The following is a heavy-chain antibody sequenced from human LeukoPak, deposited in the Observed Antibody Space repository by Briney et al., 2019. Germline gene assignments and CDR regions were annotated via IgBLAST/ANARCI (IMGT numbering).Heavy chain of an antibody. V-gene: IGHV4-39*01. J-gene: IGHJ6*03. D-gene: IGHD1-26*01. CDR1: SGSISTSNYY. CDR2: IFYSGST. Sequence: SETLSLTCTVSSGSISTSNYYWGWVRQPPGKALEWIGNIFYSGSTYYSPSLKSRVPISLDTSRNQFSLKLNSVTAADTAVYYCARHPQLGSRSGSYYVPYYYYYYMDVWGKGTTVTISS. CDR3: ARHPQLGSRSGSYYVPYYYYYYMDV.